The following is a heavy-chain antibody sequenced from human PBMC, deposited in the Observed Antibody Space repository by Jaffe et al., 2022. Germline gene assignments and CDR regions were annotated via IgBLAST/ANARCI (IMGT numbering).Heavy chain of an antibody. V-gene: IGHV3-9*01. Sequence: EVQLVESGGGLVQPGRSLRLSCAASGFTFDDYAMHWVRQAPGKGLEWVSGISWNSGSIGYADSVKGRFTISRDNAKNSLYLQMNSLRAEDTALYYCAKDISLSSGTLFDYWGQGTLVTVSS. CDR1: GFTFDDYA. CDR3: AKDISLSSGTLFDY. CDR2: ISWNSGSI. D-gene: IGHD6-13*01. J-gene: IGHJ4*02.